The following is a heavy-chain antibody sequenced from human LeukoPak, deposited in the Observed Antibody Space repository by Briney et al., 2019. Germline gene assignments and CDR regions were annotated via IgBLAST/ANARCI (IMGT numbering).Heavy chain of an antibody. Sequence: ASVKVSCKASGYTFTGYYMHWVRQAPGQGLEWMGWINPNSGGTNCAQKFQGRVTMTRDTSISTAYMELSRLRSDDTAVYYCARGPVGVTATYYFDYWGQGTLVTVSS. J-gene: IGHJ4*02. CDR1: GYTFTGYY. V-gene: IGHV1-2*02. CDR3: ARGPVGVTATYYFDY. CDR2: INPNSGGT. D-gene: IGHD2-21*02.